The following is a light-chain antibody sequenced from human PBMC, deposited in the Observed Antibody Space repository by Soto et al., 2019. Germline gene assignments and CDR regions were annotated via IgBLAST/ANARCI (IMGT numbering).Light chain of an antibody. CDR2: IND. V-gene: IGLV1-44*01. CDR1: ISNIGDNP. CDR3: AAWDDSLNDL. J-gene: IGLJ1*01. Sequence: QCLLTQARSASGTPGQRITISCSGSISNIGDNPVNWYQQLPGAAPKLLIYINDQRPSGVPDRFSGSKSGTSASLAISGLQPEDEADYCCAAWDDSLNDLFGTGTKVTVL.